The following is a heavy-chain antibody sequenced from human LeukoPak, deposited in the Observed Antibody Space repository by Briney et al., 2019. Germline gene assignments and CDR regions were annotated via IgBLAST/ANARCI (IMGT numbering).Heavy chain of an antibody. CDR2: ISWNSGSI. D-gene: IGHD4-17*01. V-gene: IGHV3-9*01. Sequence: GGSLRLSCAASGFTFDDYAMHWVRQAPGKGLEWVSGISWNSGSIGYADSVKGRFTISRDNAKNSLYLQMNSLRAEDTALYYCAKDPHYALFEANGFDYWGQGTLVNVSS. CDR3: AKDPHYALFEANGFDY. CDR1: GFTFDDYA. J-gene: IGHJ4*02.